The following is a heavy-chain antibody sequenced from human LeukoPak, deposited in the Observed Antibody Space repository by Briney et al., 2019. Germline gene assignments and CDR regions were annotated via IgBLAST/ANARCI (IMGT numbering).Heavy chain of an antibody. CDR1: GFTFSDHY. CDR2: IYNGGDTI. Sequence: PGGSLRLSCATSGFTFSDHYMTWIRQAPGKGLETVSYIYNGGDTIYYADSVRGRFTISGDNAESSLYLQMNSLRAEDTAVYYCARGHWGLDYWGRGTLVTVSS. J-gene: IGHJ4*02. CDR3: ARGHWGLDY. V-gene: IGHV3-11*04. D-gene: IGHD7-27*01.